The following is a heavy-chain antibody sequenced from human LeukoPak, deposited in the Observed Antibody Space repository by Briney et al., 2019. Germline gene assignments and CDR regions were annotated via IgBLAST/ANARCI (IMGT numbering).Heavy chain of an antibody. J-gene: IGHJ4*02. CDR2: IYYDGST. CDR3: ARGGITIFGVVTRPFDY. V-gene: IGHV4-59*11. D-gene: IGHD3-3*01. CDR1: GGSIRSHY. Sequence: PSETLSLTCTVSGGSIRSHYWSWIRQSPGKGLESIGYIYYDGSTNYNPSLKSRVTISVDTSKNQFSLKLSSVTAADTAVYYCARGGITIFGVVTRPFDYWGQGTLVTVSS.